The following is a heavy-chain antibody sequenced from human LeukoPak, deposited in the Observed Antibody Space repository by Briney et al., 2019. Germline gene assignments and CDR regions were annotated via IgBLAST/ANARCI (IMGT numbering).Heavy chain of an antibody. V-gene: IGHV4-34*01. CDR3: ARGWGGWLDY. Sequence: SETLSLTCAVYGGSFSGYYWSWIRQPPGKGLEWIGEINHSGSTNYNPSLKSRVTISVDKSKNQFSLKLSSVTAADTAVYYCARGWGGWLDYWGQGTLVTVSS. CDR2: INHSGST. J-gene: IGHJ4*02. CDR1: GGSFSGYY. D-gene: IGHD2-15*01.